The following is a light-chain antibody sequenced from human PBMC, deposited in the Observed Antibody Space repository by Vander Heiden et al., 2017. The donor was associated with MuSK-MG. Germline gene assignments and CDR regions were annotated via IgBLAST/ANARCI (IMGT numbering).Light chain of an antibody. J-gene: IGKJ4*01. V-gene: IGKV3D-15*01. CDR3: QQYENWPPIT. CDR1: QRIDIH. CDR2: DAS. Sequence: DILLTQSPGTLSVSPGERATVSCRASQRIDIHLAWYQQKPGQPPRLLIYDASTRDTGIPPRFSGSGCGKEFTLTSSSRQSEDYALYYCQQYENWPPITFGGGTKVEIK.